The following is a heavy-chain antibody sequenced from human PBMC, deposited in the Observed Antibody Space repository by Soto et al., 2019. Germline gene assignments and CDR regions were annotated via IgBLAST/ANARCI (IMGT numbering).Heavy chain of an antibody. Sequence: ASVKVSCKASGYTFTGYYMHWVRQAPGQGLEWMGWINPNSGGTNYAQKFQGWVTMTRNTSISTAYMELSSLRPEDTAVYYCASTKAYGDSTNYYYYYMDVWGKGPTVTVSS. CDR2: INPNSGGT. D-gene: IGHD4-17*01. J-gene: IGHJ6*03. CDR3: ASTKAYGDSTNYYYYYMDV. CDR1: GYTFTGYY. V-gene: IGHV1-2*04.